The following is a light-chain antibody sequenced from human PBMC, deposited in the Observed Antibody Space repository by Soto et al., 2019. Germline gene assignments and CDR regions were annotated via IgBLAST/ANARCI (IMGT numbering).Light chain of an antibody. CDR2: AAS. V-gene: IGKV1-8*01. Sequence: AIRMTQSPSSFSASTGDRVTITCRASQGISSYLAWYQHKAGKAPKLLIYAASTLQSGVPSRFSGSGSGTDFTLTISCLQSEDFATYYCQQYYSYPRTFGQGTKV. J-gene: IGKJ1*01. CDR1: QGISSY. CDR3: QQYYSYPRT.